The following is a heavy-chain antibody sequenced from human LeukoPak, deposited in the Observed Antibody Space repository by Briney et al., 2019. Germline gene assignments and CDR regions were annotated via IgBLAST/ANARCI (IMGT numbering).Heavy chain of an antibody. V-gene: IGHV3-30*04. D-gene: IGHD3-22*01. CDR1: GFTFSSYA. Sequence: GGSLILSCAASGFTFSSYAMHWVRQAPGKGLEWVALISNDGSYEYYADTVEGRFTISRDNSENTLYLQLNTLRPEDTAVYYCARDTDYFDTSGYFCNYFFDLWGRGTLVTVSS. J-gene: IGHJ2*01. CDR2: ISNDGSYE. CDR3: ARDTDYFDTSGYFCNYFFDL.